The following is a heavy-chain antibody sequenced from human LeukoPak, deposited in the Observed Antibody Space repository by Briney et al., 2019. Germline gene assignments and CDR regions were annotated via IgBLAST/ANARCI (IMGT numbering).Heavy chain of an antibody. V-gene: IGHV3-15*01. CDR1: GFTFSNAW. CDR2: IKSKTDGGTT. CDR3: TVRIVGATDLFDY. D-gene: IGHD1-26*01. Sequence: GGSLRLSCAASGFTFSNAWMSWVRQAPGKGLEWVGRIKSKTDGGTTDYAAPVKGRFTTSRDDSKNTLYLQMNSLKTEDTAVYYCTVRIVGATDLFDYWGQGTLVTVSS. J-gene: IGHJ4*02.